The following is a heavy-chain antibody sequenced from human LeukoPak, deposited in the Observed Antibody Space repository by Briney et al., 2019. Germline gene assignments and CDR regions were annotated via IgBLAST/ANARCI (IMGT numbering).Heavy chain of an antibody. J-gene: IGHJ3*02. CDR2: ITSSSSTI. D-gene: IGHD3-22*01. CDR1: GFTFSTYS. Sequence: QPGGSLRLSCAASGFTFSTYSMNWVRQDPGKGLEWVSYITSSSSTIYYADSVRGRFTISRDNAKNSLYLQMNSLRDEDTAVYYCARVDWMIGAFDIWGQGTMVTVSS. CDR3: ARVDWMIGAFDI. V-gene: IGHV3-48*02.